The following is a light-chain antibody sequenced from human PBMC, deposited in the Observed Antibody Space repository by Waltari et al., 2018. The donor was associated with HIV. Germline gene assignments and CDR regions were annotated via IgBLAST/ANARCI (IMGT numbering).Light chain of an antibody. J-gene: IGLJ1*01. CDR3: QTWDSSTGV. V-gene: IGLV3-1*01. CDR2: QDD. Sequence: SYEVTQPPSVSVSPGQTASITCSGDKLGDKYAFWYQQKPGQSPVVLIYQDDKRRAGIPERVSGSNSGNTATLTISGTQAMDEADYYCQTWDSSTGVFGTGTKVTVL. CDR1: KLGDKY.